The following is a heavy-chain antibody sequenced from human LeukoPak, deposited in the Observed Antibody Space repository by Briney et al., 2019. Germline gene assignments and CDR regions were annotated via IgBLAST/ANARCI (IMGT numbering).Heavy chain of an antibody. D-gene: IGHD4-17*01. Sequence: GGSLRLSCAASGFTFSAYWMSWVRQAPGKGLEWVAIIKPDGSDKYYVDSVEGRFTISRDNAKNSLYLQMNSLRAEDTAVYYCARPYGDYPNWGQGTLVTVSS. CDR2: IKPDGSDK. CDR1: GFTFSAYW. CDR3: ARPYGDYPN. J-gene: IGHJ4*02. V-gene: IGHV3-7*01.